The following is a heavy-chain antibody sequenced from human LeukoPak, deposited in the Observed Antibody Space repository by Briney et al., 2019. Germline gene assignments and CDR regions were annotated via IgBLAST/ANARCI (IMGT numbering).Heavy chain of an antibody. J-gene: IGHJ4*02. CDR2: IIPIFGTA. CDR1: GGTFSSYA. V-gene: IGHV1-69*05. D-gene: IGHD3-22*01. CDR3: ARVPRSLHYYDSSGYYPN. Sequence: GSSVKVSCKASGGTFSSYAISWVRQAPGQGLEWMGGIIPIFGTASYAQKFQGRVTITTDESTSTAYMELSSLRSEDTAVYYCARVPRSLHYYDSSGYYPNWGQGTLVTVSS.